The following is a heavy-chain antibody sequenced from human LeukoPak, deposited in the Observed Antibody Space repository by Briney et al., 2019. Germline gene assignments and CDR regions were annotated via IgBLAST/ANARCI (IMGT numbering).Heavy chain of an antibody. J-gene: IGHJ4*02. D-gene: IGHD6-13*01. CDR3: GRVIAGAIDY. V-gene: IGHV3-7*01. CDR2: INLDGSER. CDR1: GFTFSGHS. Sequence: GGSLRLSCAASGFTFSGHSMTWVRQAPGKGLECVANINLDGSERFYVDFVKGRFTISRDNADKSMYLQMNSLRAEATAVYYCGRVIAGAIDYWGQGTLVTVSS.